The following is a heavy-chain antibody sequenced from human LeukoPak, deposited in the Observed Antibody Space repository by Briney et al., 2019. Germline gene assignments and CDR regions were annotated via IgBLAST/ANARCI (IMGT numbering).Heavy chain of an antibody. CDR3: ASHVTVLGTRGFDY. CDR2: IYHGGDT. V-gene: IGHV4-4*02. D-gene: IGHD6-19*01. J-gene: IGHJ4*02. Sequence: SETLSLTCAVSGGSITSHSWWSGVRQPPGKGLEWIGEIYHGGDTNYDPSVKSRGTMSVDKSKNHFSLNLRSVTAADTAIYYCASHVTVLGTRGFDYWGQGILVTVSS. CDR1: GGSITSHSW.